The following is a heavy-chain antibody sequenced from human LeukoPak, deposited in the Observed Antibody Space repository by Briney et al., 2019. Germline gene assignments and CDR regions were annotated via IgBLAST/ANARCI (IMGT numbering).Heavy chain of an antibody. J-gene: IGHJ3*02. V-gene: IGHV3-9*01. CDR2: ISWNSGSI. CDR1: GFTFDDYA. Sequence: GGSLRLSCAASGFTFDDYAMHWVRQAPGKGLEWVSGISWNSGSIGYADSVKGRFTISRDNAKNSLYLQMNSLRAEDTAVYYCARATTGLHDAFDIWGQGTMVTVSS. CDR3: ARATTGLHDAFDI.